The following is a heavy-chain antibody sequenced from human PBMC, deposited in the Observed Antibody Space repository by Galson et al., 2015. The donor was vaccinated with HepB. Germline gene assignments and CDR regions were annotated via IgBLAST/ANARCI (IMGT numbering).Heavy chain of an antibody. Sequence: SLRLSCAASGFPFNNAWMTWDRQAPGMGLEWVGRIKSKTDGETTDYAAPVKGRFTISRDDSKNRLYLQMNSLKPEDTAVYYCTTDVYYSTYWSWLDPWGQGTLVTVSS. V-gene: IGHV3-15*01. D-gene: IGHD2-8*02. CDR2: IKSKTDGETT. CDR3: TTDVYYSTYWSWLDP. J-gene: IGHJ5*02. CDR1: GFPFNNAW.